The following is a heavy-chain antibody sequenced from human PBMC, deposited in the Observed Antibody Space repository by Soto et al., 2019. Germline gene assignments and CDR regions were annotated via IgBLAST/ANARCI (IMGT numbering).Heavy chain of an antibody. D-gene: IGHD4-17*01. CDR3: ARDEDYGDYGYYYYYGMDV. J-gene: IGHJ6*02. CDR1: GGSISSSSYY. CDR2: IYYSGST. V-gene: IGHV4-61*01. Sequence: SETLSLTCTVSGGSISSSSYYWGWIRQPPGKGLEWIGYIYYSGSTNYNPSLKNRVNISVDTSKKQYSMKLSSVTATDTAVYYCARDEDYGDYGYYYYYGMDVWGQGTTVTVS.